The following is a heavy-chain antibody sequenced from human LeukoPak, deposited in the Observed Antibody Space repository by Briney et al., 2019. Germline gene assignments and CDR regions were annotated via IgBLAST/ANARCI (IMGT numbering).Heavy chain of an antibody. D-gene: IGHD2-2*01. J-gene: IGHJ5*02. CDR3: ASVPVGYCSSTSCDWFDP. V-gene: IGHV1-69*13. Sequence: GASVNVSCKASGYTFTSYGISWVRQAPGQGLEWMGGIIPIFGTTNYAQKFQGRVTITADESTSTAYMELSSLRSEDTAVYYCASVPVGYCSSTSCDWFDPWGQGTLVTVSS. CDR2: IIPIFGTT. CDR1: GYTFTSYG.